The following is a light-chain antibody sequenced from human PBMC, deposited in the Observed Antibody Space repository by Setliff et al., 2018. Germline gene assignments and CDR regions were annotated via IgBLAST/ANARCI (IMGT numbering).Light chain of an antibody. CDR2: EDD. Sequence: NFMLTQPHSVSESPGKTVTISCTRSSGSIASNYVQWYQQRPGSSPTSVIYEDDQRPSGVPDRFSGSIDSSSNSASLTISGLKTEDEADYYCQSYDNSNPDVFGTGTKATVL. V-gene: IGLV6-57*01. J-gene: IGLJ1*01. CDR3: QSYDNSNPDV. CDR1: SGSIASNY.